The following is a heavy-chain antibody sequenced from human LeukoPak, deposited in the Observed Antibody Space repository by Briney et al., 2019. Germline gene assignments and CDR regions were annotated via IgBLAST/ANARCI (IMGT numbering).Heavy chain of an antibody. Sequence: SETLSLTCTVSGGSISSYYWSWIRQPPGKGLEWIGYIYYSGSTNYNPSLKSRVTISVDTSKNQFSLKLSSVTAADTAVYYCARDYPSGYYGSGSYPYWGQGTLVTVSS. J-gene: IGHJ4*02. CDR2: IYYSGST. D-gene: IGHD3-10*01. CDR3: ARDYPSGYYGSGSYPY. CDR1: GGSISSYY. V-gene: IGHV4-59*12.